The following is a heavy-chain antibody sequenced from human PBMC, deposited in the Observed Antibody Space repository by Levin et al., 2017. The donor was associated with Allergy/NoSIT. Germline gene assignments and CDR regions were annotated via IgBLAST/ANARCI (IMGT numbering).Heavy chain of an antibody. Sequence: LSLTCAASGFTFGSSAVHWVRQAPGKGLEWVALISYDGKNKYYTDSVKGRFTISRDNSENTVYLEMNSLRAEDTAVYYCARDAIKNGYNWDYFDYWGQGTLVTVSS. V-gene: IGHV3-30*04. CDR3: ARDAIKNGYNWDYFDY. CDR1: GFTFGSSA. D-gene: IGHD5-24*01. CDR2: ISYDGKNK. J-gene: IGHJ4*02.